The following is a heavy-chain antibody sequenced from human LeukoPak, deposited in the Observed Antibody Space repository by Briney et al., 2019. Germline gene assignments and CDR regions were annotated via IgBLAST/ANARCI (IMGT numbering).Heavy chain of an antibody. CDR3: AKVYKAAVVVADLSAFDI. V-gene: IGHV3-23*01. J-gene: IGHJ3*02. Sequence: GGSLRLSCAAPGFTFRSYAMSWGRQAPGKGLEWVSSISGSGVSTYYADSVKGRFTISRDNSKNTLYLQMTSLRADDTAVYYCAKVYKAAVVVADLSAFDIWGQGTLVSVSS. CDR2: ISGSGVST. CDR1: GFTFRSYA. D-gene: IGHD2-15*01.